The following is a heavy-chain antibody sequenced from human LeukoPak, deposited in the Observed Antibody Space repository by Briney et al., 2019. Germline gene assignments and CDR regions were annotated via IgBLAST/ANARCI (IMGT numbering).Heavy chain of an antibody. CDR3: ARARSYYYDSSGPLDFDY. D-gene: IGHD3-22*01. CDR1: GYTFTGYY. J-gene: IGHJ4*02. CDR2: INPNSGGT. V-gene: IGHV1-2*02. Sequence: ASVKVSCKASGYTFTGYYMHWVRQAPGQGLEWMGWINPNSGGTNYAQKFQGRVTMTRDTSISTAYMELSRLRSDDTAVYYCARARSYYYDSSGPLDFDYWGQGTLVTVSS.